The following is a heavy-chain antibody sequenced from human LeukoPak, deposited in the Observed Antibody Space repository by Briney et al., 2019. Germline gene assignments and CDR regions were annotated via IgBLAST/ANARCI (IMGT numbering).Heavy chain of an antibody. CDR1: GFTFSSYA. Sequence: GRSLRLSCAASGFTFSSYAMSWVRQAPGKGLEWVSAISGSGGSTYYADSVKGRFTISRDNSKNTLYLQMNSLRAEDTAVYYCAKDPNFDSYYDYVWGSYVDYWGQGTLVTVSS. J-gene: IGHJ4*02. D-gene: IGHD3-16*01. V-gene: IGHV3-23*01. CDR3: AKDPNFDSYYDYVWGSYVDY. CDR2: ISGSGGST.